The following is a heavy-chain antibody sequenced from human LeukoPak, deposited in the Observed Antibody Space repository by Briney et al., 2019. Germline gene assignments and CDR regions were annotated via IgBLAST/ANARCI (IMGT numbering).Heavy chain of an antibody. CDR1: GGSISSSSYY. CDR3: ARDRPTYYYGSGSYSPFDY. CDR2: IYYSGST. Sequence: SETLSLTCTVSGGSISSSSYYWGWIRQPPGKGLEWIGSIYYSGSTYYNPSLKSRVTISVDTSKNQFSLKLSSVTAADTAVYYCARDRPTYYYGSGSYSPFDYWGQGTLVTVSS. V-gene: IGHV4-39*07. D-gene: IGHD3-10*01. J-gene: IGHJ4*02.